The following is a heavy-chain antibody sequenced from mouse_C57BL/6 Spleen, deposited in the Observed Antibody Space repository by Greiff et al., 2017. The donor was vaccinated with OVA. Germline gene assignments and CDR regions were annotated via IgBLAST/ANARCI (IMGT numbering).Heavy chain of an antibody. V-gene: IGHV1-15*01. J-gene: IGHJ2*01. CDR3: TKERGRGDMDY. CDR2: IDPATGGT. Sequence: QVQLKQSGAELVRPGASVTLSCTASGYTFNDYEMHWVKQTPVHGLEWIGAIDPATGGTAYTPKFKGKAILTADKSSSTAYLELSSLTSEDSAVYYGTKERGRGDMDYWGQGTTLTVSS. CDR1: GYTFNDYE.